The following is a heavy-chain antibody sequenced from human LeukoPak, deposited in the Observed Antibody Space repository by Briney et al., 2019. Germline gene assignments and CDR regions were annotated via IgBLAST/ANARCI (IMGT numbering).Heavy chain of an antibody. CDR2: ISYDGSNK. V-gene: IGHV3-30-3*01. D-gene: IGHD4-17*01. Sequence: GRSLRLSCAASGFTFSSYAMHWVRQAPGKGLEWVAVISYDGSNKYYADSVKGRFTISRDNSKNTLYLQMNSLRAEDTAVYYCARERLAWPNWFDPWGQGTLVTVSS. J-gene: IGHJ5*02. CDR3: ARERLAWPNWFDP. CDR1: GFTFSSYA.